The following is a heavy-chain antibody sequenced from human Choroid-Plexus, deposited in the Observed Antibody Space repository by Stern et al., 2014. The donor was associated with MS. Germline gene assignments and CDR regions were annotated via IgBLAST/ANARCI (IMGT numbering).Heavy chain of an antibody. CDR3: AKDRQYLTYFFDH. J-gene: IGHJ5*02. CDR1: GFTFGSCA. CDR2: VSYDGSNK. Sequence: LVESGGGVVQPGRPLRLSCVASGFTFGSCAMHWVRQAPGKGLEWVAGVSYDGSNKYYADSVKGRFTISRDNSQNTLYMQMSSLRPEDTAVYYCAKDRQYLTYFFDHWGQGSRVTVSS. V-gene: IGHV3-30*18. D-gene: IGHD2/OR15-2a*01.